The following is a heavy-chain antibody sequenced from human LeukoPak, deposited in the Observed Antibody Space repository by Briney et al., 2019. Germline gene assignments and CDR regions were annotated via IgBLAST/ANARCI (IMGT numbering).Heavy chain of an antibody. CDR3: ARGWTTTVYYYYYYGMDV. J-gene: IGHJ6*02. CDR1: GGSFSGYY. CDR2: INHGGST. V-gene: IGHV4-34*01. Sequence: SETLSLTCAVYGGSFSGYYWSWIRQPPGKGLEWIGEINHGGSTNYNPSLKSRVTISVDTSKNQFSLKLSSVTAADTAVYYCARGWTTTVYYYYYYGMDVWGQGTTVTVSS. D-gene: IGHD4-4*01.